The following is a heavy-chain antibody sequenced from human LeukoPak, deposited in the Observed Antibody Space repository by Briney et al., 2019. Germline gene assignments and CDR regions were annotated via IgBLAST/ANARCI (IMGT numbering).Heavy chain of an antibody. CDR2: IYYSGST. V-gene: IGHV4-39*01. CDR1: GGSISSSSYY. D-gene: IGHD6-19*01. Sequence: PSETLSLTCTVSGGSISSSSYYWGWIRQPPGKGLEWIGSIYYSGSTYYNPSLKSRVTISVDTSKNQFSLKLSSVTAADTAVYYCARPTAVAGTYFDYWGQGTLVTVSS. J-gene: IGHJ4*02. CDR3: ARPTAVAGTYFDY.